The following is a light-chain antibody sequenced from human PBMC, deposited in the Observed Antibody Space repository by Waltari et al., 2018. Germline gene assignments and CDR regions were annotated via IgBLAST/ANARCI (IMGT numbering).Light chain of an antibody. Sequence: DIQMTQSPSTLSASVGDTIIITCRASQSISNWLACYQQKPGKAPQTLIYKSFTLETAVPSRFSGSGSGTVFTLTIISLQPDDFATYYCQQYNSYSLLTFGGGTKVEIE. CDR2: KSF. J-gene: IGKJ4*01. V-gene: IGKV1-5*03. CDR1: QSISNW. CDR3: QQYNSYSLLT.